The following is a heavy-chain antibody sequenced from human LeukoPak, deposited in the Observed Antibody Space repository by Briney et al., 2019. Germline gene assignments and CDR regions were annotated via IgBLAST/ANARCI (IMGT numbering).Heavy chain of an antibody. CDR2: ISSSSFKI. J-gene: IGHJ6*03. Sequence: TGGSLRLSCAASEFTFVRYAMNSVRQAPGKGLEWVSYISSSSFKIGYADSVKGRFTISRDNSKNSLYLQMDSLRVEDTAVYYCVRDPSYGSSWYYYMDVWGKGTTVTVSS. D-gene: IGHD6-13*01. CDR3: VRDPSYGSSWYYYMDV. CDR1: EFTFVRYA. V-gene: IGHV3-48*04.